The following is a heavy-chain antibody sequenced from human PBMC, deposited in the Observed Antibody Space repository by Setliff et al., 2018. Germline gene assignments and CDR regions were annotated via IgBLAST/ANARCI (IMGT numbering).Heavy chain of an antibody. CDR3: ARADHLVTTTFDY. V-gene: IGHV3-48*01. D-gene: IGHD4-17*01. CDR1: GFTFSSYS. J-gene: IGHJ4*01. CDR2: ISSSSSTI. Sequence: LRLSCAASGFTFSSYSMNWVRQAPGKGLEWVSYISSSSSTIYYADSVKGRFTISRDNAKNSLYLQMNSLRAEDTATYYCARADHLVTTTFDYWGQGTLVTVSS.